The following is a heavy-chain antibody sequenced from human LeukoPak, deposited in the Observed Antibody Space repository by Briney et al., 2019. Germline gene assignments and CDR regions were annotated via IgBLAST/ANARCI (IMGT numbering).Heavy chain of an antibody. CDR3: ARAISPYYYDSSGYYAY. D-gene: IGHD3-22*01. CDR2: ISSSSSYI. CDR1: GFTFSSYS. J-gene: IGHJ4*02. Sequence: SGGSLRLSCAASGFTFSSYSMNWVRQAPGKGLEWVSSISSSSSYIYYADSVKGRFTISRDNAKNSLYLQMNSLRAEDTAVYYCARAISPYYYDSSGYYAYWGQGTLVTVSS. V-gene: IGHV3-21*01.